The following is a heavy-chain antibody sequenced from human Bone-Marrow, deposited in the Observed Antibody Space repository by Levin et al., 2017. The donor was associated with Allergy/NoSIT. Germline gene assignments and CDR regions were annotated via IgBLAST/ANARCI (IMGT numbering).Heavy chain of an antibody. CDR1: GFSFSSYS. CDR2: ISSSSYI. D-gene: IGHD2/OR15-2a*01. J-gene: IGHJ3*02. CDR3: ARHRNTMNIHDGFDI. Sequence: PGESLKISCAASGFSFSSYSMNWVRQAPGKGLEWVSSISSSSYIYDGDSVKGRFTISRDNANNSLYLQMNSLRVEDTALYYCARHRNTMNIHDGFDIWGQGTMVTVSS. V-gene: IGHV3-21*04.